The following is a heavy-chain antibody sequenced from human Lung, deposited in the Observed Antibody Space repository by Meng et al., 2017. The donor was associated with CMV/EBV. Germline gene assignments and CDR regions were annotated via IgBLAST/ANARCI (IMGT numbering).Heavy chain of an antibody. CDR2: IDNNGRST. J-gene: IGHJ4*02. Sequence: EGQMVESGSGLLPPGGSLRLSCAVSGFTLRSYWMHWVRLAPGKGLEWVSRIDNNGRSTSYADSVKGRFTISRDTAKNTLYLQMNSLRVEDTAVYYCARGVGESLGWEMGYWGQGTLVTVSS. V-gene: IGHV3-74*01. D-gene: IGHD1-26*01. CDR3: ARGVGESLGWEMGY. CDR1: GFTLRSYW.